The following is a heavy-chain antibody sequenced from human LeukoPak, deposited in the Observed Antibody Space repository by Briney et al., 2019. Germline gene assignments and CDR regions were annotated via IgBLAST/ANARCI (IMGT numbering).Heavy chain of an antibody. J-gene: IGHJ6*02. CDR1: GFTFSDYY. CDR3: ARDLEDYYYGMDV. V-gene: IGHV3-11*01. CDR2: ISSSGSTI. D-gene: IGHD1-1*01. Sequence: PGGSLRLSRAASGFTFSDYYMSWIRQAPGKGLEWVSYISSSGSTIYYADSVKGRFIISRDNAKNSLYLQMNSLRAEDTAVHYCARDLEDYYYGMDVWGQGTTVTVSS.